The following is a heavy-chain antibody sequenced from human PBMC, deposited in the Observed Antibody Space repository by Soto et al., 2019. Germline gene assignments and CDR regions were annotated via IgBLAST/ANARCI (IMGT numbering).Heavy chain of an antibody. Sequence: PSETLSLTCTVSGGSISIGGYYWSWIRQHPGKGLEWIGYIYYSGSTYYNPSLKSRVTISVDTSKNQFSLKLSSVTAADTAVYYCARAGTWEIFDIWGQGTMVTVS. D-gene: IGHD1-1*01. CDR1: GGSISIGGYY. J-gene: IGHJ3*02. CDR3: ARAGTWEIFDI. CDR2: IYYSGST. V-gene: IGHV4-31*03.